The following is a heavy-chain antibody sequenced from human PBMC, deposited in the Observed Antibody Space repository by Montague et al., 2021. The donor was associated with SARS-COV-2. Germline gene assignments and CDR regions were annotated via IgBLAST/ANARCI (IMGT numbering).Heavy chain of an antibody. D-gene: IGHD2-8*01. CDR3: ASRMGVRAPYDY. Sequence: SETLSLTCTVSGGSISSSSYYWGWIRQPPGKGLEWIGSIYYSGSTYYNPSLKSRVTIFVDTSKNQFSLKLTSVTAADTALYFCASRMGVRAPYDYWGKGTLVTVSS. CDR2: IYYSGST. V-gene: IGHV4-39*01. CDR1: GGSISSSSYY. J-gene: IGHJ4*02.